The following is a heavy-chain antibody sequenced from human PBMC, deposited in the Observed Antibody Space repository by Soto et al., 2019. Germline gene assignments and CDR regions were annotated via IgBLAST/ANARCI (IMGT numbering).Heavy chain of an antibody. CDR1: GYTFTSYG. V-gene: IGHV1-18*01. Sequence: GASVKVSCKASGYTFTSYGISWVRQAPGQGLEWMGWISAYNGNTTYAQKLQGRVTMTTDTSTSTAYMELRSLRSDDTAVYYCARDGASTMIVVVKPSYGMDVWGQGTTVTVSS. CDR2: ISAYNGNT. D-gene: IGHD3-22*01. J-gene: IGHJ6*02. CDR3: ARDGASTMIVVVKPSYGMDV.